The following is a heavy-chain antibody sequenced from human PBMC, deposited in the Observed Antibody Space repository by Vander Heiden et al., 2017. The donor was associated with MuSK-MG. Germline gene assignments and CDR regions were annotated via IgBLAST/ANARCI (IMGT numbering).Heavy chain of an antibody. V-gene: IGHV3-23*04. CDR1: GFTFSSYA. Sequence: EVQLVESGGGLVQPGGSLRLSCAASGFTFSSYAMSWVRQAPGKGLEWVSAISGSGGSTYYADSVKGRVTISRDNSKNTLYLQMNSLRAEDTAVYYCAKLDSYDSWTGYKLIDYWGQGTLVTVSS. CDR2: ISGSGGST. CDR3: AKLDSYDSWTGYKLIDY. J-gene: IGHJ4*02. D-gene: IGHD3-9*01.